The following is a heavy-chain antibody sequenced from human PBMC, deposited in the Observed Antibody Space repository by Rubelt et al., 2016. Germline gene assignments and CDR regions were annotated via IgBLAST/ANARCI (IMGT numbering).Heavy chain of an antibody. V-gene: IGHV4-39*01. CDR2: IYYSGST. CDR3: ARGTYCSSTSCYREDAFDI. D-gene: IGHD2-2*02. Sequence: QLQLQESGPGQVKPSETLSLTCTVSGDSIGSGSYYWGWIRQPPGKELEWIGSIYYSGSTYYNPSLKIRVTISVDTAKNQFSRKLSSVTAADTAVYYCARGTYCSSTSCYREDAFDIWGQGTMVTVSS. CDR1: GDSIGSGSYY. J-gene: IGHJ3*02.